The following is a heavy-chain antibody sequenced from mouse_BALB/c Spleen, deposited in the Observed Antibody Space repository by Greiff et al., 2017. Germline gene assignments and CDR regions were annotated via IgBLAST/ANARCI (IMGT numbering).Heavy chain of an antibody. J-gene: IGHJ4*01. CDR3: ARQNYYYGSSDAMDY. D-gene: IGHD1-1*01. V-gene: IGHV5-6*01. Sequence: DVQLVESGGDLVKPGGSLKLSCAASGFTFSSYGMSWVRQTPDKRLEWVATISSGGSYTYYPDSVKGRFTISRDNAKNTLYLQMSSLKSEDTAMYYCARQNYYYGSSDAMDYWGQGTSVTVSS. CDR1: GFTFSSYG. CDR2: ISSGGSYT.